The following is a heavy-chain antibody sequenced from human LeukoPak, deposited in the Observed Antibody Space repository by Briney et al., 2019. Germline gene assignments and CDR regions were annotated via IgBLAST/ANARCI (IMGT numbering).Heavy chain of an antibody. CDR1: GFTFDDYG. J-gene: IGHJ6*03. D-gene: IGHD2-2*01. CDR2: INWNGGST. V-gene: IGHV3-20*04. CDR3: ARDRSSCSSTSCYSRGFFDYYYYMDV. Sequence: PGGSLRLSCAASGFTFDDYGMSWVRQDPGKGLEWVSGINWNGGSTGYADSVKGRFTIFRDNAKNSLYLQMNSLRAEDTALYYCARDRSSCSSTSCYSRGFFDYYYYMDVWGKGTTVTVSS.